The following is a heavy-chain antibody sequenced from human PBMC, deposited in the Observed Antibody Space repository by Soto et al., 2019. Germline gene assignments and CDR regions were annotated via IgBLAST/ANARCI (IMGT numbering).Heavy chain of an antibody. CDR3: GRRGYGSRWPNVYMDV. J-gene: IGHJ6*03. CDR1: GFTFSNYE. V-gene: IGHV3-64*01. CDR2: ISNNGAHT. Sequence: EAQLVESGGGLVQPGGSLRLSCAASGFTFSNYEMHWVRQAPGKGLEYVSGISNNGAHTDYAKSVKGRFTISRDNSENTFELQKGRLRAEDIALYYRGRRGYGSRWPNVYMDVWGKGTTVTVSS. D-gene: IGHD6-13*01.